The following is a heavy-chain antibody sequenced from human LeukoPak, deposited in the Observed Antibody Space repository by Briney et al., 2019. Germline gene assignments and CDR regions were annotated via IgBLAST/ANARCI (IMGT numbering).Heavy chain of an antibody. Sequence: GGSLRLSCAASGFTFSSYSMNWVRQAPGEGLEWVSSISSSSSYIYYADSVKGRFTISRDNAKNSLYLQMNSLRAEDTAVYYCARAPSESWAQYCGGDCYSSYYFDYWGQGTLVTVSS. CDR1: GFTFSSYS. J-gene: IGHJ4*02. V-gene: IGHV3-21*01. CDR3: ARAPSESWAQYCGGDCYSSYYFDY. CDR2: ISSSSSYI. D-gene: IGHD2-21*02.